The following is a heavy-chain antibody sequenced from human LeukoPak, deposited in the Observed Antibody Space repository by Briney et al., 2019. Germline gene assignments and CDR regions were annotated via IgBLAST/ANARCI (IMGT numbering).Heavy chain of an antibody. J-gene: IGHJ4*02. CDR2: ISGGGGST. CDR1: GFTFSSYA. Sequence: GGSLRLSRAASGFTFSSYAMSWVRQAPGKGLEWVSAISGGGGSTYYADSVKGRFTISRDNSKSTLYLQMNSLRAEDTAVYYCAKVMRYYYDSSGLDYWGQGTLVTVSS. V-gene: IGHV3-23*01. D-gene: IGHD3-22*01. CDR3: AKVMRYYYDSSGLDY.